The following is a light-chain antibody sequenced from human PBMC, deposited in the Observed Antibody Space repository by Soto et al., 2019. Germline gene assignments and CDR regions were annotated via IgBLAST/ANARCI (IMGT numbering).Light chain of an antibody. CDR2: KAS. V-gene: IGKV1-5*03. CDR3: QEYDSYLR. Sequence: IQMNQSPSSLYASEGDRVTITCRASQSINNRLAWYQQRPGKAPKFLIYKASKLEIGVPSRFSGSGSGTEFTLTISSLQPDDFATYYSQEYDSYLRFGQRTKADIK. J-gene: IGKJ1*01. CDR1: QSINNR.